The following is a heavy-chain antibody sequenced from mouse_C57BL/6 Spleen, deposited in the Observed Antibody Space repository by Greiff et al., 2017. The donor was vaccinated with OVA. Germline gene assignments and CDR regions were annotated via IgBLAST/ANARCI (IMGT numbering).Heavy chain of an antibody. CDR1: GYTFTDYN. V-gene: IGHV1-22*01. CDR2: INPNNGGT. CDR3: AREDYYGNFDYYAMDY. Sequence: EVKLQQSGPELVKPGASVKMSCKASGYTFTDYNMHWVKQSHGKSLEWIGYINPNNGGTSYNQKFKGKATLTVNKSSSTAYMELRSLTSEDSAVYYCAREDYYGNFDYYAMDYWGQGTSVTVSS. J-gene: IGHJ4*01. D-gene: IGHD2-1*01.